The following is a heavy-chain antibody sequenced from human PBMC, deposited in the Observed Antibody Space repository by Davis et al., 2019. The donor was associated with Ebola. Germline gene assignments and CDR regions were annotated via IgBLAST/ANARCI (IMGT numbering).Heavy chain of an antibody. Sequence: GESLKISCAASGFTFSSYAMHWVRQAPGKGLEWVADISYDGSNKYYADSVKGRFTISRDNSKNTLYLQMNSLRAEDTAVYYCAGYGSTGSMDVWGQGTTVTVSS. D-gene: IGHD3-10*01. CDR3: AGYGSTGSMDV. J-gene: IGHJ6*02. V-gene: IGHV3-30-3*01. CDR2: ISYDGSNK. CDR1: GFTFSSYA.